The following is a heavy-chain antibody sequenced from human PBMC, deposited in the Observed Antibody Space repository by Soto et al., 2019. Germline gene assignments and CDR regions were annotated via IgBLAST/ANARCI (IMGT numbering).Heavy chain of an antibody. CDR2: ISGSTDDT. V-gene: IGHV3-23*01. J-gene: IGHJ4*02. D-gene: IGHD6-13*01. Sequence: GGPLRLSCAASEFTFPTYARTWLRQAPGKGLEWVSSISGSTDDTFYADSVKGRFTISRDNSKNTLFLQMNSLRAEDTAVYYCAKDWWEEPAGKETVSQFDYWGQGT. CDR1: EFTFPTYA. CDR3: AKDWWEEPAGKETVSQFDY.